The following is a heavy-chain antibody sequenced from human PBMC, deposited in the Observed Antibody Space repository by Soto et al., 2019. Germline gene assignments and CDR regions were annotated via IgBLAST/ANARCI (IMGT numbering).Heavy chain of an antibody. CDR2: ISSSSSYI. Sequence: GGSLRLSCAASGFTFSSYSMNWVRQAPGKGLEWVSSISSSSSYIYYADSVKGRFTISRDNAKNSLYLQMNSLRAEDTAVYYCARDFFRGGPMDVWGKGTTVTVSS. D-gene: IGHD3-16*01. CDR1: GFTFSSYS. J-gene: IGHJ6*04. CDR3: ARDFFRGGPMDV. V-gene: IGHV3-21*01.